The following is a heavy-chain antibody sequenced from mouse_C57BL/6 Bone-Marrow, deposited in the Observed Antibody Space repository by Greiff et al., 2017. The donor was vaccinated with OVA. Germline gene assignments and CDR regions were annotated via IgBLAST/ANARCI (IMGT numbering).Heavy chain of an antibody. CDR3: ARHGYYGSSYLGFAY. Sequence: EVKLVESGGGLVQPGGSLKLSCAASGFTFSDYYMYWVRQTPEKRLEWVAYISNGGGSTYYPDTVKGRFTISRDNAKNTLYLQMSRLKSEDTAMYYCARHGYYGSSYLGFAYWGQGTLVTVSA. CDR1: GFTFSDYY. V-gene: IGHV5-12*01. CDR2: ISNGGGST. J-gene: IGHJ3*01. D-gene: IGHD1-1*01.